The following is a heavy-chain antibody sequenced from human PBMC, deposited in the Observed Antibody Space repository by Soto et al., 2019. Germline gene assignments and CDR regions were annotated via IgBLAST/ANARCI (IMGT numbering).Heavy chain of an antibody. CDR3: ARDNIVVVPAAQKGLAFDI. CDR2: INHSGST. V-gene: IGHV4-34*01. Sequence: SETLSLTCAVYGGSFTGYYWSWIRQPPGKGLEWIGEINHSGSTNYNPSLKSRVTISVYTSKNQFSLKLSSVTAADTAVYYCARDNIVVVPAAQKGLAFDIWGQGTMVTVS. CDR1: GGSFTGYY. J-gene: IGHJ3*02. D-gene: IGHD2-2*01.